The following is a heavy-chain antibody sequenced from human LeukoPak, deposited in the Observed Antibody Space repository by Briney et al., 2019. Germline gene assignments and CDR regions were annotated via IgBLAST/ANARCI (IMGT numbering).Heavy chain of an antibody. J-gene: IGHJ3*02. CDR2: INPNSGGT. CDR3: ARGAPRRNDAFDI. V-gene: IGHV1-2*02. CDR1: GYTFTSYY. Sequence: ASVKVSCKASGYTFTSYYMHWVRQAPGQGLEWMGWINPNSGGTNYAQKFQGRVTMTRDTSISTAYMELSRLRSDDTAVYYCARGAPRRNDAFDIWGQGTMVTVSS. D-gene: IGHD1-26*01.